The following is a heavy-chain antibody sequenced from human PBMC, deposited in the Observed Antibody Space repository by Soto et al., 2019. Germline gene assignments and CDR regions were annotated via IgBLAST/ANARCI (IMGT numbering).Heavy chain of an antibody. J-gene: IGHJ4*02. V-gene: IGHV4-39*01. D-gene: IGHD6-6*01. CDR3: TRGRSSPSATGI. CDR1: GGSVSSCCNY. Sequence: QPQLQESGPGLVKPSETLSLTCTVSGGSVSSCCNYWGWVRQPPGKGLEWIGSIHNSGSTSYNPSPKRRVTIAVDTPKNQFSLTLTSVTAADTAVYYCTRGRSSPSATGIWGQGTLVTVSS. CDR2: IHNSGST.